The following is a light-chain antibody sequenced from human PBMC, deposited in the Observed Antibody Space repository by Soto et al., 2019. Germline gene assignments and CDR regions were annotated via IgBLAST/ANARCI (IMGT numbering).Light chain of an antibody. CDR1: QGISTY. CDR3: QQSYTMAPNT. V-gene: IGKV1-39*01. Sequence: IQMTQSPSSLSASVGDRVNITCRASQGISTYLNWYQQTPGKAPKLLIHAASSLHRWVPSRFIGGGSGTDFNLLISSLQPEDFATYYCQQSYTMAPNTFGQGTRLEIK. J-gene: IGKJ2*01. CDR2: AAS.